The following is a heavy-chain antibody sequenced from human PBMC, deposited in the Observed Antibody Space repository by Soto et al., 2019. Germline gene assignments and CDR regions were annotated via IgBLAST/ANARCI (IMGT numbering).Heavy chain of an antibody. CDR3: AKAPYYYDSSGYYFHALDI. CDR2: ISGSGFST. V-gene: IGHV3-23*01. J-gene: IGHJ3*02. D-gene: IGHD3-22*01. Sequence: PGGSLRLSCAASGFTFNSYAMSWVRQTPGRGLEWVSAISGSGFSTYYADSVKGRFTISRDSSKNTLDLQMNSLRAEDTAVYYCAKAPYYYDSSGYYFHALDICGQGTMVTVSS. CDR1: GFTFNSYA.